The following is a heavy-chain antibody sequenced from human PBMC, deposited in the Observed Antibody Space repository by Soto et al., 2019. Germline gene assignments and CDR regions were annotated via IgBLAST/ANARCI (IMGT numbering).Heavy chain of an antibody. D-gene: IGHD2-2*01. CDR1: GFTFSSNA. CDR3: ARDGCISTSCIGDWFDP. J-gene: IGHJ5*02. CDR2: ISYDGSNK. Sequence: QVQLVESGGGVVQPGRSLRLSCAASGFTFSSNAMHWVRQAPGKGLEWVAVISYDGSNKYYADSVKGRFTISRDNSKNTLYLQMNSLRAEDTAVYYCARDGCISTSCIGDWFDPWGQGTLVTVSS. V-gene: IGHV3-30-3*01.